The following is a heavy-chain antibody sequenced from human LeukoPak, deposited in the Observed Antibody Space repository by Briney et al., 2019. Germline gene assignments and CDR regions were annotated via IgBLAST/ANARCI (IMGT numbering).Heavy chain of an antibody. CDR3: ARGRWELLLPFDY. J-gene: IGHJ4*02. V-gene: IGHV1-8*01. Sequence: ASVKVSCKASGYTFTSYDINWVRQATGQGPEWMGWMNPNSGNTGYAQKFQGRVTMTRNTSISTAYMELSSLRSEDTAVYYCARGRWELLLPFDYWGQGTLVTVSS. CDR1: GYTFTSYD. D-gene: IGHD1-26*01. CDR2: MNPNSGNT.